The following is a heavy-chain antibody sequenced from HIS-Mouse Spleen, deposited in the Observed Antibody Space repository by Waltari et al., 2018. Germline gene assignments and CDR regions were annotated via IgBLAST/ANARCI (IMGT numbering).Heavy chain of an antibody. J-gene: IGHJ2*01. V-gene: IGHV4-39*07. D-gene: IGHD6-13*01. CDR2: INYSGRT. CDR1: GGSISSSSYY. CDR3: AREIPYSSSWYDWYFDL. Sequence: QLQLQESGPGLVKPSETLSLTCTVSGGSISSSSYYWGWIRQPPGKGLEGIGSINYSGRTYDTPSLKSRATISVDTSKTHFSLKRSSVTAADTAVYYCAREIPYSSSWYDWYFDLWGRGTLVTVSS.